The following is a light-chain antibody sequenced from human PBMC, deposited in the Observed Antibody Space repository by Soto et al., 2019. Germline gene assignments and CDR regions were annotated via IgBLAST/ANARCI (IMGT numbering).Light chain of an antibody. J-gene: IGLJ1*01. V-gene: IGLV2-14*01. CDR3: SSYTSSSPYV. CDR2: DVS. CDR1: SSDVGGYNY. Sequence: QSVLTQPASVSGSHGQSISISCTGTSSDVGGYNYVPWYQQHPGKAPKLMIYDVSNRPSGVSNRFSGSKSGNTASLTISGLQAEDEADYYCSSYTSSSPYVFGTGTKVTVL.